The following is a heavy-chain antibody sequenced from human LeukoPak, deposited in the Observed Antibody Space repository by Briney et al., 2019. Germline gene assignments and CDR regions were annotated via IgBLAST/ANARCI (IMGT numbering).Heavy chain of an antibody. Sequence: GGSLRLSCAASGFTFSNYATSWVRQAPRRGLEWVSAISGSGDYTNYADSVKGRFTISRDNSKNTLYLQMSSLTDEDTAVYFCAKRGDRSGWSYYFDYWGQGTLVTVSS. V-gene: IGHV3-23*01. D-gene: IGHD6-19*01. CDR2: ISGSGDYT. J-gene: IGHJ4*02. CDR1: GFTFSNYA. CDR3: AKRGDRSGWSYYFDY.